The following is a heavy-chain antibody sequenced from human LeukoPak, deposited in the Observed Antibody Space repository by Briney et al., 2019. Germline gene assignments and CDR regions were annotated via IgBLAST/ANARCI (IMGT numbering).Heavy chain of an antibody. CDR1: GGSFSGYY. CDR2: INHSGST. D-gene: IGHD3-3*01. CDR3: AKGITICGVVRSVFDY. J-gene: IGHJ4*02. Sequence: ASETLSLTCAVYGGSFSGYYRSWIRQPPGKGLEWIWEINHSGSTNYNPSLKSRVTISEDTSKNQFSLKLSSVTAADTAVYYCAKGITICGVVRSVFDYWGQGTLVTVSS. V-gene: IGHV4-34*01.